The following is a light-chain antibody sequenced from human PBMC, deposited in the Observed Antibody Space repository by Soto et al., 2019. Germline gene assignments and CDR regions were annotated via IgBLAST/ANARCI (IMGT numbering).Light chain of an antibody. CDR1: QSISSW. V-gene: IGKV1-5*03. Sequence: DIQMTQSPSTLSASVGDRVTITCRASQSISSWLAWYQQKPGKAPKLLIYKASSLESGVPSRFGGSGSGTEFTLTISSLQPDDFATYYCQQYNSYPVTFGKGTKVDIK. CDR2: KAS. J-gene: IGKJ2*01. CDR3: QQYNSYPVT.